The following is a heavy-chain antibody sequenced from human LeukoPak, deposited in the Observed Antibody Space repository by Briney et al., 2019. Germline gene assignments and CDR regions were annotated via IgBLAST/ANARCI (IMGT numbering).Heavy chain of an antibody. J-gene: IGHJ6*02. V-gene: IGHV4-59*08. Sequence: SETLSLTCTVSGGSISSYYWSWIRQPPGKGLEWIGYIYYSGSTNYNPSLKSRVTISVDTSKNQFSLKLSSVTAADTAVYYCARRTMVRGYGMDVWGQGTTVTVSS. CDR1: GGSISSYY. CDR2: IYYSGST. CDR3: ARRTMVRGYGMDV. D-gene: IGHD3-10*01.